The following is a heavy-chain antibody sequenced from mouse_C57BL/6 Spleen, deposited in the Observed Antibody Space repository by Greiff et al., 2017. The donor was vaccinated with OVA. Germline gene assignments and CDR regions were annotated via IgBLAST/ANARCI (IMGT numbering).Heavy chain of an antibody. Sequence: VQRVESGPELVKPGASVKISCKASGYAFSSSWMNWVKQRPGKGVEWIGRIYPGDGDTNYNGKFKGKATLTADKSSSTAYMQLSSLTSEDSAVYVGAREGFTTGYYFDYWGQGTTLTVSS. V-gene: IGHV1-82*01. CDR1: GYAFSSSW. D-gene: IGHD1-1*01. CDR2: IYPGDGDT. J-gene: IGHJ2*01. CDR3: AREGFTTGYYFDY.